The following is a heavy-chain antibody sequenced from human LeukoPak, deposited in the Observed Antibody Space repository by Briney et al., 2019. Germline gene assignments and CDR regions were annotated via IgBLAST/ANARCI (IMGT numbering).Heavy chain of an antibody. CDR3: ARATLGYCSGGSCYSPFYYYYYMDV. CDR1: GGTFSSYA. D-gene: IGHD2-15*01. J-gene: IGHJ6*03. CDR2: IIPIFGTA. Sequence: SVKVSCKASGGTFSSYAISWVRQAPGQGLEWMGGIIPIFGTANYAQKFEGRVTITTDVSTSTAYMELSSLRSEDTAVYYCARATLGYCSGGSCYSPFYYYYYMDVWGKRTTVTVSS. V-gene: IGHV1-69*05.